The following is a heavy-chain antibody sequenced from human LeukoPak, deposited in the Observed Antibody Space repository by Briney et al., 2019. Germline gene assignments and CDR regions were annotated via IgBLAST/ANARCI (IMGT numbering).Heavy chain of an antibody. CDR2: ISYDGSNK. CDR3: AKDLRWLQSHDAFGI. CDR1: GFTFSSYG. D-gene: IGHD5-24*01. J-gene: IGHJ3*02. V-gene: IGHV3-30*18. Sequence: GGSLRLSCAASGFTFSSYGMHWVRQAPGKGLEWVAVISYDGSNKYYADSVKGRFTISRDNSKNTLYLQMNSLRAEDTAVYYCAKDLRWLQSHDAFGIWGQGTMVTVSS.